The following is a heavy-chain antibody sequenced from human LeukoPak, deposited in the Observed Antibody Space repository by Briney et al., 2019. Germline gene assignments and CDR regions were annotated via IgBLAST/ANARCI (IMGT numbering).Heavy chain of an antibody. Sequence: SGGSLRLSCAASGFTFSIHAMTWVRQAPGKGPEWVSTISSSGDNTYYADSVKGRFTISRDNSKNTLYLQMNSLRGEDTAVYYCAKVAPNIVATHYFDYWGQGTLVTVSS. J-gene: IGHJ4*02. D-gene: IGHD5-12*01. V-gene: IGHV3-23*01. CDR1: GFTFSIHA. CDR3: AKVAPNIVATHYFDY. CDR2: ISSSGDNT.